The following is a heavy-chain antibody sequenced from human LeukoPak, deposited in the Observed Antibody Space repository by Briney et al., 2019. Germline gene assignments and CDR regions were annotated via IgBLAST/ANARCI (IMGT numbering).Heavy chain of an antibody. Sequence: GGSLRLSCAASGFSFSDCWMLWVRQAPVKGLEWVSSISSSSSYIYYADSVKGRFTISRDNAKNSLYLQMNSLRAEDTAVYYCARPSEHSSGWTYYFDYWGQGTLVTVSS. CDR2: ISSSSSYI. D-gene: IGHD6-19*01. V-gene: IGHV3-21*01. CDR3: ARPSEHSSGWTYYFDY. CDR1: GFSFSDCW. J-gene: IGHJ4*02.